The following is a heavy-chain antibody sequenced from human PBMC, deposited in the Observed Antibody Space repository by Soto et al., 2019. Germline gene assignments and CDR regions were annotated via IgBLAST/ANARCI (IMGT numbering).Heavy chain of an antibody. D-gene: IGHD6-13*01. CDR1: GFTFDDYT. CDR2: ISWDGGST. J-gene: IGHJ6*02. V-gene: IGHV3-43*01. Sequence: PGGSLRLSCAASGFTFDDYTMHWVRQAPGKGLEWVSLISWDGGSTYYADSVKGRFTISRDNSKNSLYLQMNSLRTEDTALYYCAKDFSNSSSWYYYGMDVWGQGPTVTVS. CDR3: AKDFSNSSSWYYYGMDV.